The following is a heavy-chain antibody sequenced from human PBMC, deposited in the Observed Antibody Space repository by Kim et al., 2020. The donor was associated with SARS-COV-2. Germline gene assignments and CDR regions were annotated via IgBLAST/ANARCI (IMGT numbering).Heavy chain of an antibody. V-gene: IGHV3-21*01. CDR1: GFTFSSYS. CDR3: AREGDVAGKFDY. Sequence: GGSLRLSCAASGFTFSSYSMNWVRQAPGKGLEWVSSISSSSSYIYYADSVKGRFTISRDNAKNSLYLQMNSLRAEDTAVYYCAREGDVAGKFDYWGQGTLVTVSS. D-gene: IGHD6-19*01. CDR2: ISSSSSYI. J-gene: IGHJ4*02.